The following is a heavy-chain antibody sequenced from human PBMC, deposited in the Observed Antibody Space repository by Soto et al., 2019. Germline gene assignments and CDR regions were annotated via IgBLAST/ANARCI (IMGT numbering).Heavy chain of an antibody. Sequence: PSETLSLTCAVSGGSISSGGYSWSWIRQPPGKGLEWIGYIYHSGSTYYNPSLKSRVTISVDRSKNQFSLKLSSVTAEDTAVYYCARGAYFAGNILWGDYWGQGTLVTVSS. CDR2: IYHSGST. D-gene: IGHD3-10*01. V-gene: IGHV4-30-2*01. J-gene: IGHJ4*02. CDR1: GGSISSGGYS. CDR3: ARGAYFAGNILWGDY.